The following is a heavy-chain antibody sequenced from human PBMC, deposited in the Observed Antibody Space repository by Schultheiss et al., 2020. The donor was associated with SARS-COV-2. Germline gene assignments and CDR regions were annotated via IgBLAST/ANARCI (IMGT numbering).Heavy chain of an antibody. CDR1: GYTFTSYY. J-gene: IGHJ4*02. CDR2: ISAYNGNT. Sequence: ASVKVSCKASGYTFTSYYMHWVRQAPGQGLEWMGWISAYNGNTNYAQKLQGRVTMTTDTSTSTAYMELRSLRSDDTAVYYCARDRGSSWYHYRFDYWGQGTLVTVSS. CDR3: ARDRGSSWYHYRFDY. D-gene: IGHD6-13*01. V-gene: IGHV1-18*04.